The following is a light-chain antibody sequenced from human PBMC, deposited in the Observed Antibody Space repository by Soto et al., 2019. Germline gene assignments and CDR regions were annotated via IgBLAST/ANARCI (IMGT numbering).Light chain of an antibody. CDR1: HSVDSS. Sequence: EIVMTQSPATLSVSPGDRATLSCRASHSVDSSLAWYQEKPGQAPRLLIYDASTRATGLPARFSGSGSGTEFTLTISSVQSEDFAVYYCQHYTNWPLTFGGGTKVEIK. CDR3: QHYTNWPLT. V-gene: IGKV3-15*01. J-gene: IGKJ4*01. CDR2: DAS.